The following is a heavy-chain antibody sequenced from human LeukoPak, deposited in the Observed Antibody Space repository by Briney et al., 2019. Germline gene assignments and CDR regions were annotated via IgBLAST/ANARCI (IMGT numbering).Heavy chain of an antibody. CDR3: ARDGASSSWYVSSSCYYYGMDV. CDR2: ISSSGSTI. Sequence: GGSLRLSCAASGFTFSSYEMNWVRQAPGKGLEWVSYISSSGSTIYYADSVKGRFTISRDNAKNSLYLQMNSLRAEDTAVYYWARDGASSSWYVSSSCYYYGMDVWGKGTTVTVSS. D-gene: IGHD6-13*01. CDR1: GFTFSSYE. J-gene: IGHJ6*04. V-gene: IGHV3-48*03.